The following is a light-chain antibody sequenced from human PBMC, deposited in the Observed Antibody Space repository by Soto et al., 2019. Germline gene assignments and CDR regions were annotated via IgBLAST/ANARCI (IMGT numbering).Light chain of an antibody. CDR1: QTVSSTY. Sequence: ENVLTQSPGTLSLSPGERATLSCRASQTVSSTYLAWYQQKPGQAPRLLIYGASSRATGIPDRFSGTVSGTDFTLTISRLEPEDFAVYYCQQYGSSPITLGQGTRLEIK. CDR3: QQYGSSPIT. CDR2: GAS. J-gene: IGKJ5*01. V-gene: IGKV3-20*01.